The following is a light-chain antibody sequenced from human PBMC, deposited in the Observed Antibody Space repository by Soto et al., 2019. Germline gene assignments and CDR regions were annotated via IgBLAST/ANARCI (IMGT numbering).Light chain of an antibody. CDR1: HSVSSSY. J-gene: IGKJ5*01. V-gene: IGKV3-20*01. CDR3: QQYGSSPPIT. Sequence: EIVLTQSPGTLTLSPGERATLSCRASHSVSSSYLAWYQQKPGQAPRLLIYGASSRATGIPDRFSGSGSGTDFTLTISRLEPEDFAVYYCQQYGSSPPITFGQGTQLEI. CDR2: GAS.